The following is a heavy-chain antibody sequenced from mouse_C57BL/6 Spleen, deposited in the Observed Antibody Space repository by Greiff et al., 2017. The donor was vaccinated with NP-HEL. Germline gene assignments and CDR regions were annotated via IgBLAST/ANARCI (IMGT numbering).Heavy chain of an antibody. CDR2: ISSGSSTI. CDR3: ARRGYDYEGKNYAMDY. D-gene: IGHD2-4*01. Sequence: EVQVVESGGGLVKPGGSLKLSCAASGFTFSDYGMHWVRQAPEKGLEWVAYISSGSSTIYYADTVKGRFTISRDNAKNTLFLQMTSLRSEDTAMYYCARRGYDYEGKNYAMDYWGQGTSVTVSS. V-gene: IGHV5-17*01. CDR1: GFTFSDYG. J-gene: IGHJ4*01.